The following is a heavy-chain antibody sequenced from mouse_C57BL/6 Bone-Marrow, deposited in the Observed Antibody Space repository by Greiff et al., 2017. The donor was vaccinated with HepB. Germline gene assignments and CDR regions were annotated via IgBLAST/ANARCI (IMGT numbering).Heavy chain of an antibody. CDR2: ISSGGSYT. V-gene: IGHV5-6*01. CDR1: GFTFSSYG. J-gene: IGHJ4*01. D-gene: IGHD2-1*01. Sequence: EVQGVESGGDLVKPGGSLKLSCAASGFTFSSYGMSWVRQTPDKRLEWVATISSGGSYTYYPDSVKGRFTISRDNAKNTLYLQMSSLKSEDTAMYYCARHLLWYPIFPMDYWGQGTSVTVSS. CDR3: ARHLLWYPIFPMDY.